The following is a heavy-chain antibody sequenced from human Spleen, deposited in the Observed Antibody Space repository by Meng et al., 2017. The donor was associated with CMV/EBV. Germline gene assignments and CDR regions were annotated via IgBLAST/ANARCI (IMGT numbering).Heavy chain of an antibody. CDR1: GFTVSSNY. CDR3: AKSGTTVTTPFDY. D-gene: IGHD4-11*01. Sequence: GGSLRLSCAASGFTVSSNYMSWVRQAPGKGLEWVSIIYSGGSTYYADSVKGRFTISRDNSKNTLYLQMNSLRTEDTAVYYCAKSGTTVTTPFDYWGQGTLVTVSS. CDR2: IYSGGST. J-gene: IGHJ4*02. V-gene: IGHV3-53*05.